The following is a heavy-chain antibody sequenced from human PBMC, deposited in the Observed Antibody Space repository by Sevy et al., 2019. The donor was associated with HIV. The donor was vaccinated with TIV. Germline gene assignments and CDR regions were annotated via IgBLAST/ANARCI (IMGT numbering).Heavy chain of an antibody. CDR2: ISHSGRT. D-gene: IGHD6-13*01. CDR3: XXGANLLKSSSWYFSALHSYYYDMDV. J-gene: IGHJ6*02. CDR1: GGSFRDYL. Sequence: SETLSLACAVYGGSFRDYLWTWIRQPPGKGLEWIGEISHSGRTNYNPSLQSRVTISVDMSKNQFSLRLKSVTAADTAIXXXXXGANLLKSSSWYFSALHSYYYDMDVWGQGTTVTVSS. V-gene: IGHV4-34*01.